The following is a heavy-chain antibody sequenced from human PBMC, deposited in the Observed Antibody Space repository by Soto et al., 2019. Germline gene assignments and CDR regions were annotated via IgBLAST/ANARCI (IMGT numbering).Heavy chain of an antibody. CDR3: ARGKGVFAL. V-gene: IGHV4-30-4*01. CDR2: SYYSGGT. D-gene: IGHD3-10*01. Sequence: QVQLQESGPGLVKPSQTLSLTCTVSGGSITSGNYYWSWIRQPPGKGLEWMGYSYYSGGTYYNPSLKSRLTISVDTSKNPFSLKLSSVTAADTAVYYCARGKGVFALWGRGTLVTVSS. CDR1: GGSITSGNYY. J-gene: IGHJ2*01.